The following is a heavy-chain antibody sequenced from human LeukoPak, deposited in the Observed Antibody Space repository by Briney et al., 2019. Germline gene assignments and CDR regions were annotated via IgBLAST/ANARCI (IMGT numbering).Heavy chain of an antibody. CDR1: GGSISSHY. CDR2: IYYSGST. Sequence: PSETLSLTCTVSGGSISSHYWSWIRQPPGKGLEWIGYIYYSGSTNYNPSLKSRVTISVDTSKNQFSLKLSSVTAADTAVYYCARDTAMVTGSYYYMDAWGKGTTVTVSS. J-gene: IGHJ6*03. CDR3: ARDTAMVTGSYYYMDA. D-gene: IGHD5-18*01. V-gene: IGHV4-59*11.